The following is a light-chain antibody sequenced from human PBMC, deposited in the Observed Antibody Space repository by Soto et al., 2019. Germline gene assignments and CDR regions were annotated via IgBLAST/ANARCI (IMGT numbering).Light chain of an antibody. CDR3: QQRSNWPRT. V-gene: IGKV3-11*01. CDR2: DVS. CDR1: QNISSY. J-gene: IGKJ1*01. Sequence: IVLTQSPVTLSLSPGERATLSCRASQNISSYLIWYQQKPGQAPRLLMYDVSNRATGIPARFSGSGSGTDFTLTISSLEPEDLAVYYCQQRSNWPRTFGQGTMVDVK.